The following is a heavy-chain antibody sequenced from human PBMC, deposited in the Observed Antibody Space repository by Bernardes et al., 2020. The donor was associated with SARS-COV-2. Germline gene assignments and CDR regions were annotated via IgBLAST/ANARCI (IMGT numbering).Heavy chain of an antibody. Sequence: SETLSLTCTVSGGSISSYYWSWIRQPPGKGLEWIGYIYYSGSTNYNPSLKSRVTISVDTSKNQFSLKLSSVTAADTAVYYCARQGAEILAYDFWSGYYGGGFDYWGQGTLVTVSS. CDR2: IYYSGST. V-gene: IGHV4-59*01. CDR3: ARQGAEILAYDFWSGYYGGGFDY. J-gene: IGHJ4*02. D-gene: IGHD3-3*01. CDR1: GGSISSYY.